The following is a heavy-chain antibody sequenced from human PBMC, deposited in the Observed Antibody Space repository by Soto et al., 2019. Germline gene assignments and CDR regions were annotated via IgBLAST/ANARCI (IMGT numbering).Heavy chain of an antibody. CDR1: GFTFSSYS. CDR2: ISSRGTNT. J-gene: IGHJ6*02. Sequence: GGSLRLSCAASGFTFSSYSMNWVRQAPGKGLEWISYISSRGTNTYYADSVKGRFTISRDNAKDSLYLQINSLRAEDTAVYYCAKDHNPPYYHGSGPYYGMDVWGQGTTVTVSS. CDR3: AKDHNPPYYHGSGPYYGMDV. D-gene: IGHD3-10*01. V-gene: IGHV3-48*04.